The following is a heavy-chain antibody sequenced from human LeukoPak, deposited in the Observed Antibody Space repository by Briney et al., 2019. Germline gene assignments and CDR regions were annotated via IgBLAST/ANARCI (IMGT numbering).Heavy chain of an antibody. V-gene: IGHV4-39*01. CDR1: GGSISSSSYY. Sequence: TSETLSLTCTVSGGSISSSSYYWGWIRQPPGKGLEWIGSIYYSGSTYYNPSLKSRVTISVDTSKNQFSLKLSSVTAADTAVYYCARPRRAVAGRAFDIWGQGTMVTVSS. J-gene: IGHJ3*02. D-gene: IGHD6-19*01. CDR3: ARPRRAVAGRAFDI. CDR2: IYYSGST.